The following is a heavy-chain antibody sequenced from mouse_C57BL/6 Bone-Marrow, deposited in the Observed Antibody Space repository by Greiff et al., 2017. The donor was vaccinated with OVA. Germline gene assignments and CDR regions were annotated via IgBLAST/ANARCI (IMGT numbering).Heavy chain of an antibody. D-gene: IGHD1-1*01. CDR1: GYTFTSYW. CDR3: ARDGSSPYWYFDV. J-gene: IGHJ1*03. Sequence: QVQLQQPGAELVRPGTSVKLSCKASGYTFTSYWMHWVKQRPGQGLEWIGVIDPSDSYTNYNQKFKGKATLTVDTSSSTAYMQLSSLTSEDSAVYYCARDGSSPYWYFDVWGTGTTVTVYS. CDR2: IDPSDSYT. V-gene: IGHV1-59*01.